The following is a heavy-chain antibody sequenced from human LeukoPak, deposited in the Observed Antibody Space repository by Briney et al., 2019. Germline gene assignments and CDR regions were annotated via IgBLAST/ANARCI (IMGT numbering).Heavy chain of an antibody. CDR2: ISYDGSNK. J-gene: IGHJ3*02. V-gene: IGHV3-30-3*01. CDR1: GFTFSSYA. D-gene: IGHD3-10*01. CDR3: ARVSDYYGSGLIAFDI. Sequence: GGSLRLSWAASGFTFSSYAMHWVRQAPGKGLEWVAVISYDGSNKYYADSVKGRFTISRDNSKNTLYLQMNSLRAEDTAVYYCARVSDYYGSGLIAFDIWGQGTMVTVSS.